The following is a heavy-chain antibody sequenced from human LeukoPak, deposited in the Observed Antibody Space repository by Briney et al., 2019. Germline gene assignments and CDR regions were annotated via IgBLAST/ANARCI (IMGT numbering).Heavy chain of an antibody. Sequence: GGSLRLSCAASGFTISDHYMDWVRQAPGKGLEWIGRIRNKANSYRTEFAASVKGRFTLSIDDSKNSLYLQMNSLKTEDTALYYCARELPAAISSHMDVWGKGTTVTVSS. V-gene: IGHV3-72*01. CDR3: ARELPAAISSHMDV. CDR2: IRNKANSYRT. CDR1: GFTISDHY. J-gene: IGHJ6*03. D-gene: IGHD2-2*02.